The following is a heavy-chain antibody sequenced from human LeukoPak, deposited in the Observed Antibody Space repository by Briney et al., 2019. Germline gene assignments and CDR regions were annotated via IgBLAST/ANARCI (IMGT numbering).Heavy chain of an antibody. CDR2: ISSSSSYI. CDR3: AKDRDGSGTYEKFLDV. J-gene: IGHJ6*02. D-gene: IGHD3-10*01. Sequence: GGSLRLSCAASGFTFSSYSMNWVRQAPGKGLEWVSSISSSSSYIYYADSVKGRFTISRDNAKNSLYLQMNSLRPEDTAVYHCAKDRDGSGTYEKFLDVWGQGTMVTVSS. V-gene: IGHV3-21*01. CDR1: GFTFSSYS.